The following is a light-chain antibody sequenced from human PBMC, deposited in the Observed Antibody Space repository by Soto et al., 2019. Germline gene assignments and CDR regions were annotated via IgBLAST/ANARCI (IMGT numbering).Light chain of an antibody. J-gene: IGKJ1*01. Sequence: EIVLTQSRVTLSLSPGESATLSCRASQSVSSSYLAWYQQKPGQAPRILIYGESSRATGIPDRLSGSGSGTDLNLTISRLEPEDFAVYYCQKYGSSPWTCGQGTKVDIK. CDR1: QSVSSSY. CDR3: QKYGSSPWT. V-gene: IGKV3-20*01. CDR2: GES.